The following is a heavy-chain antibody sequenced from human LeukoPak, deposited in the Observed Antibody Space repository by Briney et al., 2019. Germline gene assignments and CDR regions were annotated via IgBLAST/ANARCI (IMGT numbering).Heavy chain of an antibody. Sequence: SETLSLTCAVYGGSFSGYYWSWIRQPPGKGLEWIGEINHSGSTNYNPSLKSRVTISVDTSKKQVSLKLSSVTAADTAVYYCARPVHVWGQGTLVTVSS. CDR3: ARPVHV. CDR2: INHSGST. CDR1: GGSFSGYY. J-gene: IGHJ4*02. V-gene: IGHV4-34*01. D-gene: IGHD6-6*01.